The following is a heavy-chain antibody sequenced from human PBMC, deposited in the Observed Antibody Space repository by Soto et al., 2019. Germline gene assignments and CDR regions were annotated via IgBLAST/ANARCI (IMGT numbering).Heavy chain of an antibody. CDR2: IKQDGSQK. V-gene: IGHV3-7*01. Sequence: GSLRLSCAASGFTFSNYWMSWVRQAPGRGLEWVANIKQDGSQKYYVDSAKGRFTISRDNAENSVYLQMNSLRAEDTAVYYCVRAIAAADSAWGQGTLVTVSS. D-gene: IGHD6-13*01. J-gene: IGHJ1*01. CDR3: VRAIAAADSA. CDR1: GFTFSNYW.